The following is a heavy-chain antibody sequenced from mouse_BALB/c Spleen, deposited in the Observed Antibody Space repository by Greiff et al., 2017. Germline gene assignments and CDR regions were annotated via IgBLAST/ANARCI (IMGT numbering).Heavy chain of an antibody. D-gene: IGHD4-1*02. Sequence: QVQLKESGAELVRPGSSVKISCKASGYAFSSYWMNWVKQRPGQGLEWIGQIYPGDGDTNYNGKFKGKATLTADKSSSTAYMQLSSLTSEDSAVYFCARNDPNWDYAMDYWGQGTSVTVSS. CDR3: ARNDPNWDYAMDY. J-gene: IGHJ4*01. CDR2: IYPGDGDT. CDR1: GYAFSSYW. V-gene: IGHV1-80*01.